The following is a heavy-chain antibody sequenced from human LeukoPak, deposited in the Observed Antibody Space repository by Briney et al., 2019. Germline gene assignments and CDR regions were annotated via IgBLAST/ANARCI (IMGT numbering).Heavy chain of an antibody. Sequence: GGSLRLSCAASGFTFSGSAIHWVRQSSGKGLEWVGQIDKKDKGYATATAYAASVKGRFTISRDDSINTAYLQMNGLKTEDTAVYYCTYYSDSSGPYKFDQWGQGTLVTVSA. J-gene: IGHJ4*02. CDR3: TYYSDSSGPYKFDQ. V-gene: IGHV3-73*01. CDR1: GFTFSGSA. CDR2: IDKKDKGYATAT. D-gene: IGHD3-22*01.